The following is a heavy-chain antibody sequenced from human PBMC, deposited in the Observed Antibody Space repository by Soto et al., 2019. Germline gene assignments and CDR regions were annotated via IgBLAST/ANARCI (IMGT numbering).Heavy chain of an antibody. CDR1: GFTFDTYW. V-gene: IGHV3-74*01. CDR3: ARAYYYDTSGFWGFDY. Sequence: GGSLRLSCAASGFTFDTYWIHWVRQAPGKGLAWVSGINSDGRSTTYADSVKGRFTISRDNAKNTLYLQMNSLRAEDTAVYYCARAYYYDTSGFWGFDYWGQGTLVAVSS. J-gene: IGHJ4*02. CDR2: INSDGRST. D-gene: IGHD3-22*01.